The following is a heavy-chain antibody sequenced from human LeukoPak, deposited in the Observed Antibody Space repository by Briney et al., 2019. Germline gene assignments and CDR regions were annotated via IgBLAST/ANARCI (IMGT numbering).Heavy chain of an antibody. CDR2: IYHSGST. CDR3: ARRSEFDNTHYHYFDY. CDR1: GESLSKYY. D-gene: IGHD2-15*01. J-gene: IGHJ4*02. V-gene: IGHV4-34*01. Sequence: PSETLSLTCAVYGESLSKYYWDWIRQAPGKGLEWIGTIYHSGSTEYNPSLKSRVAIFVDTSKNQFSLILHSVAAADTAVYYCARRSEFDNTHYHYFDYWGQGALVTVSS.